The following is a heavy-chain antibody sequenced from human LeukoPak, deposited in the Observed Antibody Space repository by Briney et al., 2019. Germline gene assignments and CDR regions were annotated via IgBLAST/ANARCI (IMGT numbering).Heavy chain of an antibody. CDR1: GYTFTSYG. CDR2: ISAYNGNT. CDR3: ARDAEYYDSSGYLRPGGY. D-gene: IGHD3-22*01. Sequence: ASVKVSCTASGYTFTSYGISWVRQAPGQGLEWMGWISAYNGNTNYAQKLQGRVTMTTDTSTSTAYMELRSLGSDDTAVYYCARDAEYYDSSGYLRPGGYWGQGTLVTVSS. V-gene: IGHV1-18*01. J-gene: IGHJ4*02.